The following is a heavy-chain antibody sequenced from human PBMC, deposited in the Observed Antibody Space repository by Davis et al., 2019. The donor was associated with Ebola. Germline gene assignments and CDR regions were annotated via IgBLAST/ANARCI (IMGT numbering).Heavy chain of an antibody. CDR1: LYIYTSPG. D-gene: IGHD4-11*01. CDR2: ISAYTGNT. CDR3: ARSWATVNWFDP. J-gene: IGHJ5*02. V-gene: IGHV1-18*01. Sequence: SVPVSCMASLYIYTSPGSSRARHPLGQGLEWKSCISAYTGNTNYAQKLQGRVTMTTDTSTSTAYMELRSLRSDDTAVYYCARSWATVNWFDPWGQGTLITVSS.